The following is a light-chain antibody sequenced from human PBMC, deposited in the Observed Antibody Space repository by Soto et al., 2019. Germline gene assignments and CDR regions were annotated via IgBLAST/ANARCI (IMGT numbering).Light chain of an antibody. CDR1: QSVSSSY. J-gene: IGKJ5*01. CDR2: GAS. CDR3: QQYGSSST. Sequence: EIVLTQSPGTLSLSPGERATLSCRASQSVSSSYLVWYQQKPGQAPRLLIYGASSRATGIPDRFSGSGSGTDFTITISRLEPEDIAVYYCQQYGSSSTFGQGTRLEIK. V-gene: IGKV3-20*01.